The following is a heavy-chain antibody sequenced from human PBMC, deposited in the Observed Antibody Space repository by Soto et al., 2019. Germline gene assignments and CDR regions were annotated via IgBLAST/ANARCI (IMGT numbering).Heavy chain of an antibody. J-gene: IGHJ4*02. V-gene: IGHV4-39*01. Sequence: PSETLSLTCTVSGGSLSSSSYFWGWIRQPPGTGLEWIGSIYYSGSTYYHPSLKSRVTISVDTAKDQSALKLRSVTAANTAVYYCASAQYDSSGDYPHAKLSGVDYWGQGTLVTVSS. D-gene: IGHD3-22*01. CDR2: IYYSGST. CDR1: GGSLSSSSYF. CDR3: ASAQYDSSGDYPHAKLSGVDY.